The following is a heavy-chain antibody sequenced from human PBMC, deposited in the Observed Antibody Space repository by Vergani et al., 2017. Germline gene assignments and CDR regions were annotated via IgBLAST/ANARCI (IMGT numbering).Heavy chain of an antibody. Sequence: QVQLVQSGSEVKKPGASMKVSCKASGYIFTDYYIHWVLQAPGQGPEWMGWIDTKSGDTSYAQQFQGRVTMTRVPSLRSAYMDLGRLTSDDSAVYYCVRRTDGCRGAVCYSAPVYMDVWGEGTTVTVSS. CDR2: IDTKSGDT. V-gene: IGHV1-2*02. CDR1: GYIFTDYY. J-gene: IGHJ6*03. D-gene: IGHD2-21*01. CDR3: VRRTDGCRGAVCYSAPVYMDV.